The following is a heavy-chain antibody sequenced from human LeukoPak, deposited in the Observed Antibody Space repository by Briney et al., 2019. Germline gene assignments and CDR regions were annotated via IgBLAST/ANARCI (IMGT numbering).Heavy chain of an antibody. CDR2: IYYSGST. CDR3: ARDQETPEGSGYPPMGAFDI. V-gene: IGHV4-30-4*01. CDR1: VGSISSGDYY. J-gene: IGHJ3*02. D-gene: IGHD3-22*01. Sequence: PSETLSLTRTLSVGSISSGDYYGRWIRPPPGKGLEWIGYIYYSGSTYYHPSLKSRVTISVDTSKNQFALTLSSVTAADTAVYDCARDQETPEGSGYPPMGAFDIWGQGTMVTVSS.